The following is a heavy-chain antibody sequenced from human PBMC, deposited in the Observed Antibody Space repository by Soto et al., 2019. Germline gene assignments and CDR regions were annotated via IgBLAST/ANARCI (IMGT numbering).Heavy chain of an antibody. J-gene: IGHJ4*02. D-gene: IGHD2-21*02. CDR2: INQDGSEK. V-gene: IGHV3-7*01. CDR1: GLTFSSYW. CDR3: AEDKALTR. Sequence: GGSLRLSCAASGLTFSSYWMSWVRQAPGKGLEWVANINQDGSEKYYVGSVRGRFTISRDNAKNSLYLQMNSLRAEDTAVYYCAEDKALTRWGQGTLVTVSS.